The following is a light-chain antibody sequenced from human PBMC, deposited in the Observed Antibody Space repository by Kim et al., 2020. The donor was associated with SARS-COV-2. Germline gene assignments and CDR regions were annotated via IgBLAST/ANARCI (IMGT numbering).Light chain of an antibody. CDR2: DAS. V-gene: IGKV3-11*01. CDR1: QSVGPY. CDR3: QQRGN. Sequence: APLSLSAGQRAPPSCRASQSVGPYLAWYQQKPGQAPRLLIYDASKRATGIPARFRGSGSGTDFTLTIGTLEPADSAVYYCQQRGNFGQGTRLEIK. J-gene: IGKJ5*01.